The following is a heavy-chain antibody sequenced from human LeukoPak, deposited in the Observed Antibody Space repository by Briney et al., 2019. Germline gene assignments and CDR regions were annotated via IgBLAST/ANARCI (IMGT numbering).Heavy chain of an antibody. CDR3: ARAFSSLPDDHFDY. Sequence: SETLSLTCTVSGYSISSGYYWGWIRQPPGKGLEWIGSIYHSGSTYYNPSLKSRVTISVDTSKNQFSLKLSSVTAADTAVYYCARAFSSLPDDHFDYWGQGTLVTVSS. D-gene: IGHD6-6*01. CDR1: GYSISSGYY. V-gene: IGHV4-38-2*02. CDR2: IYHSGST. J-gene: IGHJ4*02.